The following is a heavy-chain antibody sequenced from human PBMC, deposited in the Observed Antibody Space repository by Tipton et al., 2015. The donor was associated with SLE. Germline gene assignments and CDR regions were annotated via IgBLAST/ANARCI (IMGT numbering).Heavy chain of an antibody. CDR1: GGSISSSNW. V-gene: IGHV4-4*02. J-gene: IGHJ2*01. Sequence: TLSLTCAVSGGSISSSNWWSWVRQPPGKGLEWIGEIYHSGSTNYNPSLKSRVTISVDKSKNQFSLKLSSVTAAVTAVYYCARADIVVVVASTEGWYFDLWGRCTLVTVSS. CDR2: IYHSGST. D-gene: IGHD2-15*01. CDR3: ARADIVVVVASTEGWYFDL.